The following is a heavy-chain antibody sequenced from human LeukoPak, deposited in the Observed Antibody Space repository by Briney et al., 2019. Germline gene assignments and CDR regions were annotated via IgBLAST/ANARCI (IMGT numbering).Heavy chain of an antibody. D-gene: IGHD1-26*01. CDR1: GYTFTSYY. Sequence: ASVKVSCKASGYTFTSYYMHWVRQAPGQGLEWMGWMNPNSGNTGYAQKFQGRVTITRNTSISTAYMELSSLRSEDTAVYYCARGTHGGIVGATDFDYWGQGTLVTVSS. J-gene: IGHJ4*02. CDR2: MNPNSGNT. V-gene: IGHV1-8*03. CDR3: ARGTHGGIVGATDFDY.